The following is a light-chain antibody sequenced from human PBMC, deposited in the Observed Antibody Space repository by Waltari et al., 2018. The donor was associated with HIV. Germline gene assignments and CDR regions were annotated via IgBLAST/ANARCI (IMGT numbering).Light chain of an antibody. CDR1: TSHIGSNT. Sequence: QSVLTQSPSASGTPGQRVTIYCFGTTSHIGSNTVNWYQQCPGTAPKLLIYSNAQGPSGVPDRFSGSKSDYSASLSISWLHSEDDGDYYCATWDDSLNGQVFRSGTKVTVL. J-gene: IGLJ1*01. CDR3: ATWDDSLNGQV. CDR2: SNA. V-gene: IGLV1-44*01.